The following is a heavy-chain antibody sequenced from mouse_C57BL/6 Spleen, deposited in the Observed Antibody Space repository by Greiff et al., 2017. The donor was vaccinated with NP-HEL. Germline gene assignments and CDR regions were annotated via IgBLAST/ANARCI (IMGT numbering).Heavy chain of an antibody. CDR1: GYAFTNYL. CDR2: INPGSGGT. V-gene: IGHV1-54*01. Sequence: VQLQQSGAELVRPGTSVKVSCKASGYAFTNYLIEWVKQRPGQGLEWIGVINPGSGGTNYNEKFKGKATLTADKSSSTAYMQLSSLTSEDSAVYFCARSITTVGYFDYWGQGTTLTVSS. J-gene: IGHJ2*01. D-gene: IGHD1-1*01. CDR3: ARSITTVGYFDY.